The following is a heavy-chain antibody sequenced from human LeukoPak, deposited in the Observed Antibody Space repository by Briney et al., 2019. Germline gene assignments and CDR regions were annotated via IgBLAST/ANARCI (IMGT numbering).Heavy chain of an antibody. J-gene: IGHJ6*02. V-gene: IGHV3-21*01. Sequence: GSLRLSCAASGFTFSSYSMNWVRQAPGKGLEWVSSISSSSSYIYYADSVKGRFTISRDNAKNSLYLQMNSLRAEDTAVYYCARDRGLRLDYGMDVWGQGTTVTVSS. CDR2: ISSSSSYI. CDR3: ARDRGLRLDYGMDV. D-gene: IGHD3-10*01. CDR1: GFTFSSYS.